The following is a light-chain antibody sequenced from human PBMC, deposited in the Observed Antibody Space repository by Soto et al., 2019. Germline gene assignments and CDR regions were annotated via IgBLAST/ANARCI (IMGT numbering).Light chain of an antibody. V-gene: IGKV1-5*03. CDR2: KAS. J-gene: IGKJ1*01. CDR3: QHYNSYSEA. Sequence: DIQMTQSPSTLSGSVGDRVTITCRASPTISSWLAWYQQKPGKAPKLLIYKASTLKSGVPSRFSGSGSGTEFTPTISSLQPDDFATYYCQHYNSYSEAFGQGTKVDI. CDR1: PTISSW.